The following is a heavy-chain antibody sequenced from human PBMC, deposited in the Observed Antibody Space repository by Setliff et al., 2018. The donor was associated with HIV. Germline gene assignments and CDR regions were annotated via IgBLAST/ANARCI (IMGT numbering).Heavy chain of an antibody. J-gene: IGHJ4*02. D-gene: IGHD3-22*01. CDR3: ARHFYGYYGSNGLPIQY. CDR1: GDSITSKNYH. V-gene: IGHV4-39*01. Sequence: SETLSLTCAVSGDSITSKNYHWDWVRQPPGKGLEWIGSLFYSGGTYYNPSLMGRVTISIDTSKNQFSLNLSSVAAADTAVYYCARHFYGYYGSNGLPIQYWGQGTLVTVSS. CDR2: LFYSGGT.